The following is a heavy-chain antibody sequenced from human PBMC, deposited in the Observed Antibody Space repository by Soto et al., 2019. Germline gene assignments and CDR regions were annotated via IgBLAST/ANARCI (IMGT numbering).Heavy chain of an antibody. CDR2: FHYGEKT. D-gene: IGHD1-1*01. Sequence: QLQLQESGPGLVKPSETLSLTCTVSGGSITSGPYSWGWIRQPPGEGLEWIGTFHYGEKTYYNPSLGSRVTISVEKSQNQFSLKVTSVTVTDSAVYYCARLGGFCGSSNCNGYYAMDVWGQGTTVTVYS. CDR1: GGSITSGPYS. V-gene: IGHV4-39*01. J-gene: IGHJ6*02. CDR3: ARLGGFCGSSNCNGYYAMDV.